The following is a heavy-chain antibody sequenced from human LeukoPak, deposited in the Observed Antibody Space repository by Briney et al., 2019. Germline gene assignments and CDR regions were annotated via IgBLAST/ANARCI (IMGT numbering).Heavy chain of an antibody. CDR1: GFTFDDYA. Sequence: GGSLRLSCAASGFTFDDYAMHWVRQAPGKGLEWVSGISWKGDIIGYADSVKGRFTISRDNAKNSLYLQMNSLRAEDTAVYYCARGRQQLVRSWFDPWGQGTLVTVSS. D-gene: IGHD6-13*01. V-gene: IGHV3-9*01. J-gene: IGHJ5*02. CDR3: ARGRQQLVRSWFDP. CDR2: ISWKGDII.